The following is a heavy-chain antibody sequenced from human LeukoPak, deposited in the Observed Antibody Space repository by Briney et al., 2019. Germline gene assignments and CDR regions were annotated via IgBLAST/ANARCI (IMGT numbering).Heavy chain of an antibody. CDR1: GGSLSSGGYY. Sequence: SETLSLTCTVSGGSLSSGGYYSSWIRQPPGKGLEWIGYIYYSGSTYYNPSLKSRVTISVDTSKNQFSLKLSSVTAADTAVYYCARGGYCSGGSCYQIADYWGQGTLVTVSS. CDR3: ARGGYCSGGSCYQIADY. D-gene: IGHD2-15*01. J-gene: IGHJ4*02. V-gene: IGHV4-31*03. CDR2: IYYSGST.